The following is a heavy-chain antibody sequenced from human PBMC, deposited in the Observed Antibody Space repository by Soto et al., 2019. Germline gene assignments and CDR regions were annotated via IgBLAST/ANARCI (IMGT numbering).Heavy chain of an antibody. D-gene: IGHD3-22*01. J-gene: IGHJ5*02. CDR3: ARDYYDSSGYSNWFDP. V-gene: IGHV1-18*01. CDR2: ISAYNGNT. Sequence: ASGKVSCKASDYTLTKYGISWGRQAPGQGLEWMGWISAYNGNTNYAQKLQGRVTMTTDTSTSTAYMELRSLRSDDTAVYYCARDYYDSSGYSNWFDPWGQGTLVTVSS. CDR1: DYTLTKYG.